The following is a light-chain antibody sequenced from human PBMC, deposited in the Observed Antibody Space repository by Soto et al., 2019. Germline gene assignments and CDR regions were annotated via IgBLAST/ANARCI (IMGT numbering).Light chain of an antibody. Sequence: EIVLTQSPGTLSLSPGERATLSCRASQSVTSSYLAWYQQKPGQAPRLLIYGASSRATGIPDRFSGSGSGKAFTLTISRLEPEDFALYYCQQYVSSPIFGGGPKVEIK. J-gene: IGKJ4*01. CDR3: QQYVSSPI. CDR2: GAS. V-gene: IGKV3-20*01. CDR1: QSVTSSY.